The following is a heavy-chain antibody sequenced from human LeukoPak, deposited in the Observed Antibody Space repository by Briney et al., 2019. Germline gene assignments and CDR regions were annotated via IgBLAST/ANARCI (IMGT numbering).Heavy chain of an antibody. CDR1: GYSLTSYW. CDR2: IYPGDSDT. Sequence: GESLLISCKGSGYSLTSYWIGWVRQTPGKGLEWMGIIYPGDSDTRHSPSFQGQVTISADKSISTAYLQWSSLKASDTAMYYCARPIYGSGSYFGFDYWGQGTLVTVSS. V-gene: IGHV5-51*01. J-gene: IGHJ4*02. D-gene: IGHD3-10*01. CDR3: ARPIYGSGSYFGFDY.